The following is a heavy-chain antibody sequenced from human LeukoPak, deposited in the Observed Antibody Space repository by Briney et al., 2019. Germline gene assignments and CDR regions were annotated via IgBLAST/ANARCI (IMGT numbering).Heavy chain of an antibody. D-gene: IGHD4-11*01. Sequence: PSETLSLTCSVSADSITIYYWTWIRQPPGKGLEWIGYIDHTGTTNYNPSLNSRVTISRDTSKNHFSLQLSSVTAADTAVYFCVRGRVSSSTWHSTYYYYFYMDVWGKGTTVTVSS. CDR3: VRGRVSSSTWHSTYYYYFYMDV. CDR2: IDHTGTT. J-gene: IGHJ6*03. CDR1: ADSITIYY. V-gene: IGHV4-59*01.